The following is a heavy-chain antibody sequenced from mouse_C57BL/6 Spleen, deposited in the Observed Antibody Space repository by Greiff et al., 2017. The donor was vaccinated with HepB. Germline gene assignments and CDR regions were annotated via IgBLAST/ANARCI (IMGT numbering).Heavy chain of an antibody. D-gene: IGHD1-1*01. CDR2: IDPSDSYT. CDR1: GYTFTSYW. CDR3: AREGNYGSRGFAY. J-gene: IGHJ3*01. V-gene: IGHV1-59*01. Sequence: QVHVKQPGAELVRPGTSVKLSCKASGYTFTSYWMHWVKQRPGQGLEWIGVIDPSDSYTNYNQKFKGKATLTVDTSSSTAYMQLSSLTSEDSAVYYCAREGNYGSRGFAYWGQGTLVTVSA.